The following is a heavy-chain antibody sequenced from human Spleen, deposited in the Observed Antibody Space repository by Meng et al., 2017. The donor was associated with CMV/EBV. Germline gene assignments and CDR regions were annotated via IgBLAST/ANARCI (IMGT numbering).Heavy chain of an antibody. CDR3: ARDSGIVATIPFDY. CDR1: GFTFSTYT. Sequence: SGFTFSTYTMNWVRQAPGKGLEWVSSISSGSSYMYYTDSVKGRFTISRDNTKNSLYLQISSLRAEDTAVYYCARDSGIVATIPFDYWGQGTLVTVSS. V-gene: IGHV3-21*01. CDR2: ISSGSSYM. D-gene: IGHD5-12*01. J-gene: IGHJ4*02.